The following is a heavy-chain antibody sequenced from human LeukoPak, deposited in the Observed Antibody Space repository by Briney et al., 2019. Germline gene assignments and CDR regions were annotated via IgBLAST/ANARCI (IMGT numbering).Heavy chain of an antibody. CDR3: ARVIGYCSGGSCYSGHNWFDP. V-gene: IGHV3-7*01. Sequence: PGGSLRLSCAASGFTFSSYWMSWVRQAPGKGLEWVANIKQDGSEKYYVDSVKGRFTISRDNAKNSLYLQMNSLRAEDTAVSYCARVIGYCSGGSCYSGHNWFDPWGQGTLVTVSS. D-gene: IGHD2-15*01. CDR2: IKQDGSEK. J-gene: IGHJ5*02. CDR1: GFTFSSYW.